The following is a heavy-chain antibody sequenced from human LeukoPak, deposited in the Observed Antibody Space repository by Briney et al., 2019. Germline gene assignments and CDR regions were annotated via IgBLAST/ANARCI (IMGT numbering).Heavy chain of an antibody. CDR2: ISSNWDNT. Sequence: PWESLRLSCTVSGFTFSTYVMHWIRQAQRTGMEYVSAISSNWDNTYYADSVKGRFTISRDNSKNTLYLQMSSLKADDTAVYYCVSGTGYWGQGTLVTVSS. D-gene: IGHD1-26*01. V-gene: IGHV3-64D*06. J-gene: IGHJ4*02. CDR3: VSGTGY. CDR1: GFTFSTYV.